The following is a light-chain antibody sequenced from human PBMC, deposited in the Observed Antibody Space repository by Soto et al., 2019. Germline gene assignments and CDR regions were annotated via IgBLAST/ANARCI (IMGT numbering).Light chain of an antibody. CDR1: SSDIGGYNY. V-gene: IGLV2-14*01. CDR2: EVS. CDR3: NSYTSSNTRV. J-gene: IGLJ2*01. Sequence: QSALTQPASVSGSPGQSITISCTGTSSDIGGYNYVSWYQQHPGKAPKVIIYEVSNRPSGVSNRFSGSKSGNTASLTISGLQAEDEADYYCNSYTSSNTRVFGGGTKLTVL.